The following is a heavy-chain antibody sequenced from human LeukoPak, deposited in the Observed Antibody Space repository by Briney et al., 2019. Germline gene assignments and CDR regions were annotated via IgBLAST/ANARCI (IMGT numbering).Heavy chain of an antibody. CDR2: ISGSGGST. CDR3: AKDSSHLLTIFGVAEGGYNWFDP. Sequence: GGSLRLSCAASGFTFSSYAMSWVRQAPGKGLEWVSAISGSGGSTYYADSVKGRFTISRDNSKNTLYLQMNSLRAEDTAVYYCAKDSSHLLTIFGVAEGGYNWFDPWGQGTLVTVSS. J-gene: IGHJ5*02. D-gene: IGHD3-3*01. V-gene: IGHV3-23*01. CDR1: GFTFSSYA.